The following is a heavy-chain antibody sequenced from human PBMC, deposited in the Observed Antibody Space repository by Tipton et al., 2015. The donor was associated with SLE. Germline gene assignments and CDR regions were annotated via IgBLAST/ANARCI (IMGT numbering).Heavy chain of an antibody. CDR3: ARGPNGGYCSGGKCYRFDY. J-gene: IGHJ4*02. Sequence: TLSLTCTVSGGSLSSYYWSWIRQPPGKGLEWIGYMYNSGTTNYNPSLNSRVTISADTSKNQVSLKLRSVTAADTAVYYCARGPNGGYCSGGKCYRFDYWGQGTLVPVSS. CDR1: GGSLSSYY. D-gene: IGHD2-15*01. V-gene: IGHV4-59*01. CDR2: MYNSGTT.